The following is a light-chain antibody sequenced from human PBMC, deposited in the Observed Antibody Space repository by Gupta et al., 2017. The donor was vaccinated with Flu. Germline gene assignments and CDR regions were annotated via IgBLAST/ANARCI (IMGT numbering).Light chain of an antibody. CDR1: QSVSSY. V-gene: IGKV3-11*01. J-gene: IGKJ4*01. Sequence: EIVLTPSPATLSLSPGERATLSCRASQSVSSYLAWYQQKPGQAPRLLLYDASNRATGIPARFSGSGSGTDFTLTISSLEPEDFAVYYCQQRSNWSFGGGTKVEIK. CDR2: DAS. CDR3: QQRSNWS.